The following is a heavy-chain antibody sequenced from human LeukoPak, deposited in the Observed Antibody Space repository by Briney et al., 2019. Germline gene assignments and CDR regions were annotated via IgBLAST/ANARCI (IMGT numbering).Heavy chain of an antibody. V-gene: IGHV3-64*01. CDR1: GFTFNSYA. CDR3: ARAPTAYDA. Sequence: AGGSLRLSCAASGFTFNSYAMHWVRQAPGKGLEYVSAISTNGYNTYYANSVKGRFTISRDNSKNTLYLQMGSLRVEDMAVYYCARAPTAYDAWGQGTLVTVSS. J-gene: IGHJ5*02. D-gene: IGHD5-12*01. CDR2: ISTNGYNT.